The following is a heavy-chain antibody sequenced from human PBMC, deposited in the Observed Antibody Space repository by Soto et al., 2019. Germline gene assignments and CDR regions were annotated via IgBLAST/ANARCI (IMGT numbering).Heavy chain of an antibody. V-gene: IGHV3-7*03. CDR2: IKQDGSEK. Sequence: EVQLVESGGGLVQPGGSLRLSCAASGFTFSSYWMSWVRQAPGKGLEWVANIKQDGSEKYYVDSVQGRFTISRDNAKNSLYMQMNSLRAEDTAVYFCARGDYDFCSGCQSDYFDYWGQGTLVTVSS. J-gene: IGHJ4*02. CDR3: ARGDYDFCSGCQSDYFDY. D-gene: IGHD3-3*01. CDR1: GFTFSSYW.